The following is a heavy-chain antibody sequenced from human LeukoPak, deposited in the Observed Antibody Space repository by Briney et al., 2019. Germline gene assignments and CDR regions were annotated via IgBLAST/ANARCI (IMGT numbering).Heavy chain of an antibody. CDR2: IRSEPNRYAT. CDR3: TSATSSYSSSWYYYHGMDV. J-gene: IGHJ6*02. Sequence: GGSLRLSCAASGFTFSGSSMHWVRQASGKGLEWVGRIRSEPNRYATAYAASVNGRFTISRDDSKNTAYLQMNSLKTEDTAVYYCTSATSSYSSSWYYYHGMDVWGQGTTVTVSS. V-gene: IGHV3-73*01. D-gene: IGHD6-13*01. CDR1: GFTFSGSS.